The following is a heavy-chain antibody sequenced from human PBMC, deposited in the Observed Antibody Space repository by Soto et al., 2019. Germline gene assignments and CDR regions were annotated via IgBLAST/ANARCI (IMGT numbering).Heavy chain of an antibody. J-gene: IGHJ5*01. CDR2: MNPNSGNT. V-gene: IGHV1-8*01. Sequence: QVQLVQSGAEVKKPGASVKVSCKASGYTFTSYDINWVRQATGQGLEWMGWMNPNSGNTGYEQKFQGRVTMTSNTSISNAHMQLGTLRSEDRAVYYCARGGFGGSGSYYFDCWGQGSLVTVSS. D-gene: IGHD3-10*01. CDR3: ARGGFGGSGSYYFDC. CDR1: GYTFTSYD.